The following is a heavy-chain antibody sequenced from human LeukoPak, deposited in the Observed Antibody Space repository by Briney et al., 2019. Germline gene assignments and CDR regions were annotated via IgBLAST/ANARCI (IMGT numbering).Heavy chain of an antibody. CDR3: ARDYSGYELGGGDY. V-gene: IGHV1-3*01. D-gene: IGHD5-12*01. Sequence: ASVKLSFTASGYTFTSYAMHWVRQPPGQRLGWMGWINAGNGNTKYSQKVQGRVTITRDTSESKDYMELRSLRSEDTAVYYCARDYSGYELGGGDYWGQGTLVTVSS. CDR1: GYTFTSYA. J-gene: IGHJ4*02. CDR2: INAGNGNT.